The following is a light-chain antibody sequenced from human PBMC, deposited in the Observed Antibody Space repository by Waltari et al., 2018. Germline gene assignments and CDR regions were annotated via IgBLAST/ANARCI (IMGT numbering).Light chain of an antibody. J-gene: IGKJ4*01. CDR1: QAISSA. Sequence: AVQLTQSPSSLSASVGARVTITCRASQAISSALAWYQQKPGKAPNLLIYDASNLESGVPSRFSGSGSGTDFTLTISSLQPEDFATYYCQQSYSMFALTFGGGTKVEIK. CDR3: QQSYSMFALT. CDR2: DAS. V-gene: IGKV1-13*02.